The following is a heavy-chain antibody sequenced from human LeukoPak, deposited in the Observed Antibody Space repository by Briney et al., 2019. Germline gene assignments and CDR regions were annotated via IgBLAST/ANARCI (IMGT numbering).Heavy chain of an antibody. CDR2: ISASGSNI. J-gene: IGHJ4*02. Sequence: GGSLRLSCAASGFPSSSYSMNWVRQAPGKGLEWVSYISASGSNIYYLDSVKGRFTVSRDNAMNSLFLQMDRPRAEDTAVYYCVRVKGTYFDFWGQGTLVTVSS. CDR1: GFPSSSYS. CDR3: VRVKGTYFDF. V-gene: IGHV3-48*01. D-gene: IGHD1-1*01.